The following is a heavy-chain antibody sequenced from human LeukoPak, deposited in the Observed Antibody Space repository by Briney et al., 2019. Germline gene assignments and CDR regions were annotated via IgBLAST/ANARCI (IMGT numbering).Heavy chain of an antibody. Sequence: PSETLSLTCTVSAGSSNSNYWSWIRQPPGQGLEWIGYIYYSGSTNYNPSLRCRITISVDTSKSQVCLKLSSVTAADTAVYYCARGWGVTGTTFYYWGQVTLVTVSS. D-gene: IGHD1-20*01. CDR3: ARGWGVTGTTFYY. J-gene: IGHJ4*02. CDR2: IYYSGST. CDR1: AGSSNSNY. V-gene: IGHV4-59*01.